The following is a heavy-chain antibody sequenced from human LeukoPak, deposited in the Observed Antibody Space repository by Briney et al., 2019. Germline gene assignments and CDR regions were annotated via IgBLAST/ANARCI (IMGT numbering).Heavy chain of an antibody. D-gene: IGHD1-26*01. Sequence: SETLSLTCTVSGGSISSYYWSWIRQPPGKGLEWIGYIYYSGSTNYNPSLKSRVTISVDTSKNQFSLKLSSVTAADTAVYYCARHYPPYSGSLQGAFDIWGQGTMVTVSS. CDR2: IYYSGST. CDR3: ARHYPPYSGSLQGAFDI. J-gene: IGHJ3*02. V-gene: IGHV4-59*08. CDR1: GGSISSYY.